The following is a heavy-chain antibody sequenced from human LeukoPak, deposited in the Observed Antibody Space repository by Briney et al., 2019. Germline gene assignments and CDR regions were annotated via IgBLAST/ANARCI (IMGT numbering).Heavy chain of an antibody. D-gene: IGHD3-10*01. J-gene: IGHJ4*02. CDR2: IWYDGSNK. CDR3: ARGTSGSGSYTVLLDY. Sequence: GGSLRLSCAASGFTFSSYGMHWVRQAPGKGLEWVAVIWYDGSNKYYADSVKGRFTISRDNSKNTLYLQMNSLRAEDTAVYYCARGTSGSGSYTVLLDYWGLGTLVTVSS. V-gene: IGHV3-33*01. CDR1: GFTFSSYG.